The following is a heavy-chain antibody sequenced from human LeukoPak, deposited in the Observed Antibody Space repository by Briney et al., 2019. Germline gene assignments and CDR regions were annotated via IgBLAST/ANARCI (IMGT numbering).Heavy chain of an antibody. CDR1: GFTFSNYA. CDR3: ALPKGGYSYGSPWFDP. D-gene: IGHD5-18*01. Sequence: GGSLRLSCAASGFTFSNYAMNWVRQAPGMGLEWVSTISSSGSNTYYANSVKGRFTISRDNSKNTVSLQMNSLRAEDTAVYYCALPKGGYSYGSPWFDPRGQGTLVTVSS. CDR2: ISSSGSNT. J-gene: IGHJ5*02. V-gene: IGHV3-23*01.